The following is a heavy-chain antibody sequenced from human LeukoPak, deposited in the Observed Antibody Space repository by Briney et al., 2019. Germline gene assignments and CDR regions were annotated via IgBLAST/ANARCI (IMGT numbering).Heavy chain of an antibody. CDR1: GYIFTSYY. CDR3: ARGDGGYCSGGSCYFLGRESGTLDY. V-gene: IGHV1-46*01. D-gene: IGHD2-15*01. J-gene: IGHJ4*02. Sequence: ASVKVSCKASGYIFTSYYMYWVRQAPGQGLEWMGIINPSGGSTSYAQKFQGRVTMTRDMSTSTVYMELSSLRSEDTAVYYCARGDGGYCSGGSCYFLGRESGTLDYWGQGTLVTVSS. CDR2: INPSGGST.